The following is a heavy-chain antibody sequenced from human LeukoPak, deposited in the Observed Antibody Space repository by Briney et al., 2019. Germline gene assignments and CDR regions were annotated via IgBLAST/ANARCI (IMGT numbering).Heavy chain of an antibody. CDR2: ISSSSSYI. CDR1: GFTFSSYS. J-gene: IGHJ4*02. CDR3: AEDAIGQYRPYYFDC. V-gene: IGHV3-21*04. D-gene: IGHD3-16*02. Sequence: GGSLRLSCAASGFTFSSYSMNWVRQAPGKGLEWVSSISSSSSYIYYADSVKGRFTISRDNAKNSLYLQMNSLRAEDTAVYYCAEDAIGQYRPYYFDCWGQGTLVTVSS.